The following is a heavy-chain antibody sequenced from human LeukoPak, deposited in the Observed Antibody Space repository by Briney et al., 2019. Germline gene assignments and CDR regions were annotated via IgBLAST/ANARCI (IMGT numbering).Heavy chain of an antibody. V-gene: IGHV1-8*02. J-gene: IGHJ4*02. CDR2: MNLNSGYT. CDR3: ARNYLGLSY. D-gene: IGHD7-27*01. CDR1: GYTFTGYY. Sequence: ASVKVSCKASGYTFTGYYMHWVRQAPGQGLEWMGWMNLNSGYTGSAQKFQGRVTMTSDTSISTAYMELSSLRSEDTAVYYCARNYLGLSYWDQGTLVTVSS.